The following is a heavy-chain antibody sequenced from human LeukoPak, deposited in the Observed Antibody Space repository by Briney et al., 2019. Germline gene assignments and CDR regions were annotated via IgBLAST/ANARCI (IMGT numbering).Heavy chain of an antibody. V-gene: IGHV4-34*01. CDR2: INHSGST. CDR1: GGSFSGYY. CDR3: ARTAYYDSSGRDY. Sequence: SETLSLTCAVYGGSFSGYYWSWIRQPPGKGLEWIGEINHSGSTNYNPSLKSRVTISVDTSKNQFSLELSSVTAADTAVYYCARTAYYDSSGRDYWGQGTLVTVSS. J-gene: IGHJ4*02. D-gene: IGHD3-22*01.